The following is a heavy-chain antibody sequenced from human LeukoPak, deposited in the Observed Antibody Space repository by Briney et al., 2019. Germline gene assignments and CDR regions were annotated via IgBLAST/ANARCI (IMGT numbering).Heavy chain of an antibody. Sequence: PSETLSLTCTASGGSISSYYWSWIRQPPGKGLEWIGYIYYSGSTNYNPSLKSRVTISVDTSKNQFSLKLSSVTAADTAVYYCARDREGYSSSWYLDYWGQGTLVTVSS. CDR2: IYYSGST. D-gene: IGHD6-13*01. V-gene: IGHV4-59*12. CDR1: GGSISSYY. CDR3: ARDREGYSSSWYLDY. J-gene: IGHJ4*02.